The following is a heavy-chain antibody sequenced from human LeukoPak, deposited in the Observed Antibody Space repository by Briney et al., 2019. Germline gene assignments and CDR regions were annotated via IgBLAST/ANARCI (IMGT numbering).Heavy chain of an antibody. CDR2: IYPDDSDT. Sequence: GEPLHTSCKGSGYTFTSDVIGGVRQITPKGREWMGMIYPDDSDTRYNQSFRRQVTISADKSISTAYLQWSSLKASDVAMYYCALRITAEYVDYWGQGSLLTVSS. J-gene: IGHJ4*02. D-gene: IGHD2-15*01. CDR1: GYTFTSDV. V-gene: IGHV5-51*01. CDR3: ALRITAEYVDY.